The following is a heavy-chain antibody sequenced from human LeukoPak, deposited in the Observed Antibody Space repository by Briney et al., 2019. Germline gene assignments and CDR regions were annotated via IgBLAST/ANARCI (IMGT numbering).Heavy chain of an antibody. CDR1: GGPFSSYA. D-gene: IGHD6-19*01. CDR2: IIPIFGTA. J-gene: IGHJ4*02. V-gene: IGHV1-69*05. Sequence: SVKVSCKASGGPFSSYAISWVRQAPGQGLEWMGGIIPIFGTANYAQKFQGRVTITTDESTSTAYMELSSLRSGDTAVYYCASEVAADGAFDYWGQGTLVTVSS. CDR3: ASEVAADGAFDY.